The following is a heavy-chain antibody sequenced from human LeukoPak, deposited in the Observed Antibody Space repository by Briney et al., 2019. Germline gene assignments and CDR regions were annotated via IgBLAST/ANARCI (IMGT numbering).Heavy chain of an antibody. D-gene: IGHD1-26*01. Sequence: KTSETLSLTCAVSGYSISSGYYWGWIRQTPGKGLEWIGSIFHSGSTYYSPSLKSRVTISVDTSENQFSLKLSSVTAADTAVYYCARPFRGSYDWFDPWGQGILVTVSS. CDR1: GYSISSGYY. V-gene: IGHV4-38-2*01. CDR2: IFHSGST. J-gene: IGHJ5*02. CDR3: ARPFRGSYDWFDP.